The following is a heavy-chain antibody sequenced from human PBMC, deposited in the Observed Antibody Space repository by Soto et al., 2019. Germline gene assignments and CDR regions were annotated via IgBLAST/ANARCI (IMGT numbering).Heavy chain of an antibody. CDR2: ISHSGRN. CDR1: GGSISRGPYY. D-gene: IGHD6-19*01. V-gene: IGHV4-39*01. J-gene: IGHJ4*02. CDR3: ARLGSSGWYQGSYFDY. Sequence: QLQLQESGPGLVKPPETLSLTCTVSGGSISRGPYYWGWVRQPPGKGLEWIGTISHSGRNYYNPSLKGRVPISADTSKNQFSLRLTSVTAADTAVYFCARLGSSGWYQGSYFDYWGQGTRVTVSS.